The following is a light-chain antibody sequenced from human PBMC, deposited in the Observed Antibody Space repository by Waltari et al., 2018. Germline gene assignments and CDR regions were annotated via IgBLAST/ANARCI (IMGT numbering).Light chain of an antibody. CDR1: QSIGRY. J-gene: IGKJ1*01. V-gene: IGKV3-20*01. CDR2: GAS. CDR3: QNHERLPAT. Sequence: EIVLTQSPGTLSLSPGERATLSCRASQSIGRYLAWYQQKPDQAPRLLIYGASSRANVITGRFSGSGSGTDVSLTISRLEPEDVAVYYCQNHERLPATFGQGTKVEIK.